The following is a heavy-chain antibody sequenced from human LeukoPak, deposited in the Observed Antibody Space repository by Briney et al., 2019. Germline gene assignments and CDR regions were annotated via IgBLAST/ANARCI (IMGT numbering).Heavy chain of an antibody. D-gene: IGHD3-10*01. CDR1: GGTFSSYA. Sequence: SVKVSCKASGGTFSSYAISWVRQAPGQGLEWMGGIIPIFGTANYAQKFQGRVTITADESTSTAYMELSSLRSEDTAVYYCRQLWFGELFTTFDYWGQGTLVTVSS. CDR2: IIPIFGTA. J-gene: IGHJ4*02. CDR3: RQLWFGELFTTFDY. V-gene: IGHV1-69*13.